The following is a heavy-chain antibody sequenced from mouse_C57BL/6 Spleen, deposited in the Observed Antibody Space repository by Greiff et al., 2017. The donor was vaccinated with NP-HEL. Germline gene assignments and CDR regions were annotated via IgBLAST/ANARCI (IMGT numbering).Heavy chain of an antibody. CDR1: GYTFTDYE. CDR2: IDPETGGT. J-gene: IGHJ4*01. D-gene: IGHD3-3*01. Sequence: VQLQQSGAELVRPGASVTLSCKASGYTFTDYEMHWVKQTPVHGLEWIGAIDPETGGTAYNQKFKGKAILTADKSSSTAYMELRSLTSEDSAVYYCTRSSRGREDAMDYWGQGTSVTVSS. CDR3: TRSSRGREDAMDY. V-gene: IGHV1-15*01.